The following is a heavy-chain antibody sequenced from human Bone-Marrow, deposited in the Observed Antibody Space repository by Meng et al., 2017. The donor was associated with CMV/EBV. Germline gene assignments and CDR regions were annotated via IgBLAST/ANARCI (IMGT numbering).Heavy chain of an antibody. CDR3: AKEQGPYYDFWSGYYTTNLGYNWFDP. J-gene: IGHJ5*02. CDR1: GFTFSSYA. D-gene: IGHD3-3*01. V-gene: IGHV3-23*03. Sequence: GGSLRLSCAASGFTFSSYAMSWVRQAPGKGLEWVSVIYSGGSSTYYADSVKGRFTISRDNSKNTLYLQMNSLRAEDTAVYYCAKEQGPYYDFWSGYYTTNLGYNWFDPWGQGTLVTVSS. CDR2: IYSGGSST.